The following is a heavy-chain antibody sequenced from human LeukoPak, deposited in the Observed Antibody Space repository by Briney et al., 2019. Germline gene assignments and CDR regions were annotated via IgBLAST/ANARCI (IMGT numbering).Heavy chain of an antibody. J-gene: IGHJ6*02. CDR2: IYYSGST. Sequence: SETLSLTCTVSGDSISTYYWSWVRQPPGKGLEWIGYIYYSGSTNYNPSLKSRVTISVDTSKNQFSLKLSSVTAADTAVYYCARDVVGPVNDYGDYDYYYGMDVWGQGTTVTVSS. D-gene: IGHD4-17*01. V-gene: IGHV4-59*12. CDR1: GDSISTYY. CDR3: ARDVVGPVNDYGDYDYYYGMDV.